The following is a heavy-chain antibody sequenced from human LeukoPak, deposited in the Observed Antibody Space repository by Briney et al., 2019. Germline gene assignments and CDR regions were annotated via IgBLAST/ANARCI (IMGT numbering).Heavy chain of an antibody. CDR3: AREPAAARNRYFDY. CDR2: ISYDGSNK. Sequence: PGGSLRLSCAASGFTFSSYAMHWVRQAPGKGLEWVAVISYDGSNKYYADSVEGRFTISRDNSKNTLYLQMNSLRAEDTAVYYCAREPAAARNRYFDYWGQGTLVTVSS. V-gene: IGHV3-30*01. D-gene: IGHD6-6*01. CDR1: GFTFSSYA. J-gene: IGHJ4*02.